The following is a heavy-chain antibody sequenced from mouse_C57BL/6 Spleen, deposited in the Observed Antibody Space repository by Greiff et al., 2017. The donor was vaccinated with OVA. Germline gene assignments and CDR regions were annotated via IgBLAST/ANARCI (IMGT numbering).Heavy chain of an antibody. CDR3: ARGDYDGGVYYYAMDY. J-gene: IGHJ4*01. Sequence: EVHLVESGPGLVKPSQSLSLTCSVTGYSITSGYYWNWIRQFPGNKLEWMGYISYDGSNNYNPSLKNRISITRDTSKNQFFLKLNSVTTEDTATYYCARGDYDGGVYYYAMDYWGQGTSVTVSS. CDR1: GYSITSGYY. CDR2: ISYDGSN. V-gene: IGHV3-6*01. D-gene: IGHD2-4*01.